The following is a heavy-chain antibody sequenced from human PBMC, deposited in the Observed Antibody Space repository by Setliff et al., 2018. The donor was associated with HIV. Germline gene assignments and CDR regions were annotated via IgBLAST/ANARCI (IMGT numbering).Heavy chain of an antibody. D-gene: IGHD2-15*01. V-gene: IGHV4-31*03. J-gene: IGHJ2*01. CDR1: GGSISSGGYY. CDR2: IYYSGNT. Sequence: SETLSLTCTVSGGSISSGGYYWSWIRQHPGKGLEWIGIIYYSGNTYYNPSLKSRVAMSVDTSKNQFSLKLNSVTAADTAMYYCARESRVVEGSAYWYFDLWGRGTLVTVSS. CDR3: ARESRVVEGSAYWYFDL.